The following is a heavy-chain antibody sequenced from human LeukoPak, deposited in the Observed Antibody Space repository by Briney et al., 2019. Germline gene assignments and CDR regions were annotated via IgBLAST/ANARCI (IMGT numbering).Heavy chain of an antibody. J-gene: IGHJ4*02. V-gene: IGHV4-59*01. CDR1: GGSIKTYY. CDR3: VRDQSEFDS. CDR2: IHYNGIT. Sequence: SETLSLTCSVSGGSIKTYYWTWIRQPPGKGLEWIGYIHYNGITDSNPSLMGRVTISLDTSKSQFSLELRSVTAADTAVYYCVRDQSEFDSWGQGTVVTVSS.